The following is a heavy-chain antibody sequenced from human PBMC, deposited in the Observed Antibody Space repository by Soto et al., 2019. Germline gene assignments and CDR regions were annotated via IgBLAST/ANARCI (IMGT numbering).Heavy chain of an antibody. Sequence: QVQLVESGGGVVQPGRSPRLSCAASGFTFISYAMHWVRQAPGKGLEWVAVISFDGSTEYYADSVKGRFTISRDNSKNTVYLQMNSLRSEDTAVYYCARSRHGSGSYTHFYYGLDVWGQGTTVTVSS. D-gene: IGHD3-10*01. J-gene: IGHJ6*02. CDR2: ISFDGSTE. CDR3: ARSRHGSGSYTHFYYGLDV. V-gene: IGHV3-30-3*01. CDR1: GFTFISYA.